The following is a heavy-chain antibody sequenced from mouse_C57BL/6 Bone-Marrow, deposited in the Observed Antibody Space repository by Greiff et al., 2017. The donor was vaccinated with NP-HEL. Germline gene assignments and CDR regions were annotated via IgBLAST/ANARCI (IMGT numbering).Heavy chain of an antibody. J-gene: IGHJ1*03. V-gene: IGHV1-26*01. CDR3: ARTMLYYGSSYWYFDV. CDR1: GYTFTDYY. Sequence: VQLQQSGPELVKPGASVKISCKASGYTFTDYYMNWVKQSHGKSLEWIGDINPNNGGTSYNQKFKGKATLTVDKSSSTAYMELRSLTSEDSAVYYCARTMLYYGSSYWYFDVWGTGTTVTVSS. CDR2: INPNNGGT. D-gene: IGHD1-1*01.